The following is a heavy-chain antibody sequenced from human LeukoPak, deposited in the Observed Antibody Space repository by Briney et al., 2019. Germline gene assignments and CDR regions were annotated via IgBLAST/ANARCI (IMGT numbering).Heavy chain of an antibody. CDR1: GYTFTSYD. CDR3: ASGFSHCSRTSCYYFYFDY. V-gene: IGHV1-69*05. D-gene: IGHD2-2*01. CDR2: IIPIFGTA. J-gene: IGHJ4*02. Sequence: GASVKVSCKASGYTFTSYDINWVRQAPGQGLEWMGGIIPIFGTANYAQKFQGRVTITTDESTSTAYMELSSLRSEDTAVYYCASGFSHCSRTSCYYFYFDYWGQGTLVTVSS.